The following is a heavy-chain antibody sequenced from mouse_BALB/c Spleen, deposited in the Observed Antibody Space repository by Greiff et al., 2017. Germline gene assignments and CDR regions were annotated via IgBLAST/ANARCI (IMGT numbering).Heavy chain of an antibody. Sequence: VQLQQSGPSLVKPSQTLSLTCSVTGDSITSCYWNWNRKFPGNKLEYMGYISYSGSTYYNPSLKSRISITRDTSKNQYYLQLNSVTTEDTATYYVAIYDWYFEVWGAGTAVIVSS. J-gene: IGHJ1*01. V-gene: IGHV3-8*02. CDR2: ISYSGST. CDR3: AIYDWYFEV. CDR1: GDSITSCY.